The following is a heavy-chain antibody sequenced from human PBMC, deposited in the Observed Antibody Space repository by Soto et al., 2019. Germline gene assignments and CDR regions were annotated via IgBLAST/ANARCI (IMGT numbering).Heavy chain of an antibody. CDR1: GFTFSSYG. CDR3: ARGRITNTAKSYFDY. V-gene: IGHV3-33*01. J-gene: IGHJ4*02. CDR2: IWYDGSNK. Sequence: QVQLVESVGGVVQPGRSLRLSCAASGFTFSSYGMHWVRQAPGKGLEWVAVIWYDGSNKYYADSVKGRFTISRDNSKNTLYLQMNSLRAEDTAVYYCARGRITNTAKSYFDYWGQGTLVTVSS. D-gene: IGHD5-18*01.